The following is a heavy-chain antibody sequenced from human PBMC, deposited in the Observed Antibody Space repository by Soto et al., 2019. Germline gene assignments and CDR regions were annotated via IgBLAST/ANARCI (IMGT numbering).Heavy chain of an antibody. CDR2: IYYSGST. V-gene: IGHV4-31*03. D-gene: IGHD2-15*01. CDR3: ARATLPVAASGYYFDY. J-gene: IGHJ4*02. Sequence: SETLSLTCTVSGGSISSGGYYWNWIRQHPGKGLEWIGYIYYSGSTYYNPSLKSRVTISVDTSKNQFSLKLSSVTAADTAVYYCARATLPVAASGYYFDYWGQGTLVTVSS. CDR1: GGSISSGGYY.